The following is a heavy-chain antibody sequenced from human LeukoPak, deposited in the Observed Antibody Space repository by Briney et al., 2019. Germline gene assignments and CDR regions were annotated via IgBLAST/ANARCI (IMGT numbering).Heavy chain of an antibody. D-gene: IGHD6-19*01. CDR1: GYTFTGYY. J-gene: IGHJ4*02. Sequence: ASVKVSCKASGYTFTGYYMHWVRQAPGQGLEWMGRINPNSGGTNYAQKFQGRVTMTRDTSISTAYMELSRLRSDDTAVYYCARVSPAKAVAGLNFDYWGQGTLVTVSS. CDR3: ARVSPAKAVAGLNFDY. V-gene: IGHV1-2*06. CDR2: INPNSGGT.